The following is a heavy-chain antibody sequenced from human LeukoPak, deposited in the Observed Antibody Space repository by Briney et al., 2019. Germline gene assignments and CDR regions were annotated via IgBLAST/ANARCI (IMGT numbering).Heavy chain of an antibody. CDR2: IYHSGST. J-gene: IGHJ4*02. CDR1: GGSISSGGYS. Sequence: SETLSLTCAVSGGSISSGGYSWSWIRQPPGKGLEWIGYIYHSGSTYYNPSLKSRVTISVDRSKNQFSLKLSSVTAADTAVYYCARTVTTSVYFDYWGRGTLVTVSS. V-gene: IGHV4-30-2*01. D-gene: IGHD4-17*01. CDR3: ARTVTTSVYFDY.